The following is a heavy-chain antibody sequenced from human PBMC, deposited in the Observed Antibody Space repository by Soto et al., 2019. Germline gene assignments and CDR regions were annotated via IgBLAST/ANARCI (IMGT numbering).Heavy chain of an antibody. V-gene: IGHV1-18*01. Sequence: QVQLVQSGAEVKKPGASVKVSCKASGYTFTSYGITWVRQAPGQGLEWMGWISAYHGNTNYAQKLQGRVTMTTDTSTSPAYMELRSLRSADTAVYYCARDLSYGVCDYWGQGTLVTVSS. J-gene: IGHJ4*02. CDR2: ISAYHGNT. D-gene: IGHD5-18*01. CDR3: ARDLSYGVCDY. CDR1: GYTFTSYG.